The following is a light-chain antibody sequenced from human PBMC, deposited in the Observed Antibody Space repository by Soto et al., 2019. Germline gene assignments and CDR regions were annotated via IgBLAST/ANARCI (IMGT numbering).Light chain of an antibody. Sequence: EIVMTQSPATFSVSPGERATLSCRAGQSVSSNLAWYQQKPGQAPRLLIYGASTRATGIPARFSGSGSGTEFTLSISSLLSEDFAVYYCQQYDTWPRTFGQGTKVESK. CDR1: QSVSSN. CDR2: GAS. V-gene: IGKV3-15*01. CDR3: QQYDTWPRT. J-gene: IGKJ1*01.